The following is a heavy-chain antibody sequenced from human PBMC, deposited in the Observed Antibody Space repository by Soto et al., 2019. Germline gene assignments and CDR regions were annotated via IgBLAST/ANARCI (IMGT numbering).Heavy chain of an antibody. J-gene: IGHJ6*02. CDR2: FDPEDGET. D-gene: IGHD4-4*01. CDR1: RYTLTELS. Sequence: GASVKVTSKVPRYTLTELSMHWARQAHGKGLEWMGGFDPEDGETIYAQKFQGRVTMTEDTSTDTAYMELSSLRSEDTAVYYCATDLYSNYNYYYGMDVWGQGTTVTVSS. V-gene: IGHV1-24*01. CDR3: ATDLYSNYNYYYGMDV.